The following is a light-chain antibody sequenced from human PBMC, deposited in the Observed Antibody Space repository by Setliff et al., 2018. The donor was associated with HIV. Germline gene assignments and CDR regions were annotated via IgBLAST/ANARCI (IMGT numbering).Light chain of an antibody. CDR3: CSYAGSATWV. CDR1: SSDIGTYNL. Sequence: QSALTQPASVSGSPGQSITISCTGTSSDIGTYNLVSWYQQYPGKAPKLMIYDDSKRPSGLSNRFSGSKSGNTASLTISGLHAEDEADYYCCSYAGSATWVFGGGTKVTVL. J-gene: IGLJ2*01. CDR2: DDS. V-gene: IGLV2-23*01.